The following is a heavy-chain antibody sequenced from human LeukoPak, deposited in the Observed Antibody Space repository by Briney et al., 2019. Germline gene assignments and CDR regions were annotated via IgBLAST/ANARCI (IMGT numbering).Heavy chain of an antibody. CDR1: GFTFSSYG. V-gene: IGHV3-30*18. Sequence: GGSLRLSCAASGFTFSSYGMHWVRQAPGKGLEWVAVISYDGSNKYYADSVKGRLTISRDNSKNTLYLQMNSLRAEDTAVYYCAKLYSSGSFDYWGQGTLVTVSS. CDR3: AKLYSSGSFDY. J-gene: IGHJ4*02. D-gene: IGHD6-19*01. CDR2: ISYDGSNK.